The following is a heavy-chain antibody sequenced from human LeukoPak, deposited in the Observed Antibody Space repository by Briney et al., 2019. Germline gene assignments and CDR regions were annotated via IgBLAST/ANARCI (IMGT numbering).Heavy chain of an antibody. V-gene: IGHV3-53*01. CDR2: IYSGGST. CDR1: GFTVSSNY. CDR3: ASGSGSYRAPYYYMDV. D-gene: IGHD3-10*01. J-gene: IGHJ6*03. Sequence: GGSLRLSCVASGFTVSSNYMSWVRQAPGKGLEWVSVIYSGGSTYYADSVKGRFTISRDNSKNTLYLQMNSLRAEDTAVYYCASGSGSYRAPYYYMDVWGTGTTVTVSS.